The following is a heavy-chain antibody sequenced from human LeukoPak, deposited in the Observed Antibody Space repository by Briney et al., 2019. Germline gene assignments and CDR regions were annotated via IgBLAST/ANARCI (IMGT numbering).Heavy chain of an antibody. V-gene: IGHV3-23*01. D-gene: IGHD4-17*01. J-gene: IGHJ4*02. Sequence: PGGSLRLSCAASGFNFGTHAMDWVRQAPGKGPEWVSAISTGGETTFYTDSVKGRFTISRDNAKNTLYLQMNSLRVDDTAVYFCVRASTTVPNLLDNWGQGTLVTVSS. CDR2: ISTGGETT. CDR3: VRASTTVPNLLDN. CDR1: GFNFGTHA.